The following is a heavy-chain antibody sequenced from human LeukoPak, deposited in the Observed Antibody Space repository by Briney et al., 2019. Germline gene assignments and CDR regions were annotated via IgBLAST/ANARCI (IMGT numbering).Heavy chain of an antibody. V-gene: IGHV1-18*01. Sequence: ASVKVSCKASGYTFTSYGISWVRQAPGQGLEWMGWISAYNGNTNYAQKFQGRVTVARDTSTSTVHMELSGLRSEDTAVYYCARDQEGFDYWGQGTLVTVSS. CDR1: GYTFTSYG. J-gene: IGHJ4*02. CDR3: ARDQEGFDY. CDR2: ISAYNGNT.